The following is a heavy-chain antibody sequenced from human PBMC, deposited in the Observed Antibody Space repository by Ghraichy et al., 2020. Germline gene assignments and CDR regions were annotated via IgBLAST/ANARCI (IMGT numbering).Heavy chain of an antibody. Sequence: GALRLSCEGSGFALSSYSMNWVRQSPGKGLEWVSYITSSGRTISYADSVKGRFTISRDNAQNSLYLQMNSLRDEDTAVYYCARGSTVVRFYYYDGMDVWGQGTTVTVSS. CDR3: ARGSTVVRFYYYDGMDV. V-gene: IGHV3-48*02. CDR1: GFALSSYS. D-gene: IGHD4-23*01. CDR2: ITSSGRTI. J-gene: IGHJ6*02.